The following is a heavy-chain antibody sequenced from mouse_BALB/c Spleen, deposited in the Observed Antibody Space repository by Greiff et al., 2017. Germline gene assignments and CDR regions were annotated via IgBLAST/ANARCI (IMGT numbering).Heavy chain of an antibody. V-gene: IGHV5-12-1*01. CDR3: ARRGWLRQYYYAMDY. CDR2: ISSGGGST. J-gene: IGHJ4*01. D-gene: IGHD2-2*01. Sequence: DVHLVESGGGLVKPGGSLKLSCAASGFAFSSYDMSWVRQTPEKRLEWVAYISSGGGSTYYPDTVKGRFTISRDNAKNTLYLQMSSLKSEDTAMYYCARRGWLRQYYYAMDYWGQGTSVTVSS. CDR1: GFAFSSYD.